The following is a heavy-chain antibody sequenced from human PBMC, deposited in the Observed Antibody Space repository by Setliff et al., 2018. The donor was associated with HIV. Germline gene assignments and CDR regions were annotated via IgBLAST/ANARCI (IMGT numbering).Heavy chain of an antibody. CDR1: GGSISGYY. J-gene: IGHJ3*02. V-gene: IGHV4-4*09. CDR3: AREHFWSGYYSYDAFDI. CDR2: IYSSGST. Sequence: SETLSLTCSVSGGSISGYYWTWIRRPPGKGLEWIGYIYSSGSTNYNPSLKSRVTISVNTSKNQFSLKLSSVTAADTAVYYCAREHFWSGYYSYDAFDIWGQGTMVTVSS. D-gene: IGHD3-3*02.